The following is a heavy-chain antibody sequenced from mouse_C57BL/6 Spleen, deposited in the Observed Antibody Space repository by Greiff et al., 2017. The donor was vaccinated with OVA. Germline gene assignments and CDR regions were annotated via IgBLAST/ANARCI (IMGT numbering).Heavy chain of an antibody. V-gene: IGHV1-81*01. J-gene: IGHJ2*01. Sequence: QVQLKESGAELARPGASVKLSCKASGYTFTSYGISWVKQRTGQGLEWIGEIYPRSGNTYYNEKFKGKATLTADKSSSTAYMELRSLTSEDSAVYFCAKVITTVDYFDYWGQGTTLTVSS. CDR2: IYPRSGNT. D-gene: IGHD1-1*01. CDR1: GYTFTSYG. CDR3: AKVITTVDYFDY.